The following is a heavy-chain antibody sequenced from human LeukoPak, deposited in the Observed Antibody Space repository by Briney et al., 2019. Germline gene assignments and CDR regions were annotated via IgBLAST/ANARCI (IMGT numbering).Heavy chain of an antibody. Sequence: SQTLSLTCTVSGGSISSGSYYWSWVRQPAGKGLEWIGRIHISGTTHYHPSLKSRVTMSIDTSKNQFSLKLSSVTAADTAVYYCATYSITGAWAEYFLHWGQGTLVTVSS. CDR3: ATYSITGAWAEYFLH. D-gene: IGHD2/OR15-2a*01. J-gene: IGHJ1*01. V-gene: IGHV4-61*02. CDR1: GGSISSGSYY. CDR2: IHISGTT.